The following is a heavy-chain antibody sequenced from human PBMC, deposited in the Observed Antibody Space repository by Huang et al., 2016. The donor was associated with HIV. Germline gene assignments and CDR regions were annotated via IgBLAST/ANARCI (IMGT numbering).Heavy chain of an antibody. D-gene: IGHD3-22*01. V-gene: IGHV4-34*01. J-gene: IGHJ2*01. CDR2: VHHSGRT. CDR3: ARGFYHDSSTYWFFDL. CDR1: GGSFNTFY. Sequence: QVQLQQWGAGLLKSSETLSLTCAVYGGSFNTFYWRWIRQPPTKGLEWLGEVHHSGRTKTNPSLKSRVTVSVDTSKNQFSLKVTSMTAADTATYYCARGFYHDSSTYWFFDLWGRGTLVTVSS.